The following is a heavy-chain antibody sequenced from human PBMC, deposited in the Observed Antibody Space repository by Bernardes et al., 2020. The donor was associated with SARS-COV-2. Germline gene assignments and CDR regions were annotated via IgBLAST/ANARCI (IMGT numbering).Heavy chain of an antibody. CDR3: ARGGASRFDQ. J-gene: IGHJ4*02. Sequence: GGSLRLSCAASGFIFSAYTMSWVRQAPGKGLEWVAKMKEDGSNIYYVDSVMGRFTISRDNAKNSLYLQMDSLRAEDTAVYYCARGGASRFDQWGQGTLVTVSS. V-gene: IGHV3-7*01. D-gene: IGHD1-26*01. CDR1: GFIFSAYT. CDR2: MKEDGSNI.